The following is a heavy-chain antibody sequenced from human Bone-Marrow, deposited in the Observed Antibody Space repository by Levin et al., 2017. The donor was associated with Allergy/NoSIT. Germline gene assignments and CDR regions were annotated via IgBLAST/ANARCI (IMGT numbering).Heavy chain of an antibody. CDR1: GFTFRSYV. CDR3: ANPYSGGALPIFRH. Sequence: QAGGSLRLSCATSGFTFRSYVMNWVRQAPGKGLEWVSGISVSGSTYYADSVKGRFTISRDNSENTLYLQMNSLRAEDTAIYYCANPYSGGALPIFRHWGQGTLVTVS. J-gene: IGHJ1*01. CDR2: ISVSGST. V-gene: IGHV3-23*01. D-gene: IGHD1-26*01.